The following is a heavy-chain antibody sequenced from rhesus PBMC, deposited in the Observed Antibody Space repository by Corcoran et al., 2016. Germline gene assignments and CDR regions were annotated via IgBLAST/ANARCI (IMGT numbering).Heavy chain of an antibody. J-gene: IGHJ3*01. CDR2: IYWDDDK. V-gene: IGHV2-174*01. CDR1: GFSLPTSGIG. Sequence: QVTLKESGPSLVKPTQTLPLTCTFSGFSLPTSGIGVGWIRQPPGKALEWLALIYWDDDKRYSTSLKNRITISKDISKRQVVLTMTNMDPVDTATYYCARGNWNYRTFDFWGQGLRVTVSS. CDR3: ARGNWNYRTFDF. D-gene: IGHD1-26*01.